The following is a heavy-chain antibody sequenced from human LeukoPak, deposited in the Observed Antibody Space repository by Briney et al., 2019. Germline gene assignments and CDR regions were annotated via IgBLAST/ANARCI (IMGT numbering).Heavy chain of an antibody. V-gene: IGHV3-7*01. CDR3: GRAYGAGSCDY. Sequence: GGSLRLSCAASGFTSGNHWMSWVRQAPGKGLEWVANINQDGSEKYYVDSVKGRFTISRDNAKNSLYLQMNSLRAEDTAVYYCGRAYGAGSCDYWGRGTLVTVSS. CDR1: GFTSGNHW. CDR2: INQDGSEK. D-gene: IGHD3-10*01. J-gene: IGHJ4*02.